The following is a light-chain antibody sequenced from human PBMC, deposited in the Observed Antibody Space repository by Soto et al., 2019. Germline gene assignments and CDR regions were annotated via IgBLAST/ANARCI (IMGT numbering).Light chain of an antibody. J-gene: IGKJ2*01. V-gene: IGKV3-15*01. CDR2: GAS. CDR3: QQYNTWPYT. Sequence: EIVMTQSPATLSVSPGERATLSCRASQSVSSNLAWYQQQPGQAPRLLIYGASTRATGIPARFSVSGSGTEFTLTISSLQSEDFAFYYCQQYNTWPYTFGQGTKLEIK. CDR1: QSVSSN.